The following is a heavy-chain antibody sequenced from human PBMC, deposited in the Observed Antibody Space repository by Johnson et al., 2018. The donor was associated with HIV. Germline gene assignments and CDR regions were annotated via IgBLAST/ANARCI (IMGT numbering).Heavy chain of an antibody. Sequence: QVQLVESGGGLVKPGGSLRLSCAASGFTFSDYGMQWVRQAPGKGLEWVALISYDGDNEYYADSVKGRFTISRDNSKNTVYLQVNSLSHEDTAVYYCAKNNEVWGLLPVDAFDVWGQGTSITVSS. J-gene: IGHJ3*01. V-gene: IGHV3-30*18. CDR1: GFTFSDYG. D-gene: IGHD1-26*01. CDR2: ISYDGDNE. CDR3: AKNNEVWGLLPVDAFDV.